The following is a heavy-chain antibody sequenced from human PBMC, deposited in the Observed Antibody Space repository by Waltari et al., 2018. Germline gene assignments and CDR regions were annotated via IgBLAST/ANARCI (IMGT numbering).Heavy chain of an antibody. Sequence: EVQLVETGGGLIQPGGSLRLSCAASGLKVSTSFLSWVRQAPGKGLEWVSYIYSGGSAYYIDSVKGRFTNSRDNSKNTLYLQMNRLTADDTAVYYCARFYGSGSYFESWGQGALVTVSS. CDR2: IYSGGSA. D-gene: IGHD3-10*01. CDR1: GLKVSTSF. J-gene: IGHJ4*02. V-gene: IGHV3-53*02. CDR3: ARFYGSGSYFES.